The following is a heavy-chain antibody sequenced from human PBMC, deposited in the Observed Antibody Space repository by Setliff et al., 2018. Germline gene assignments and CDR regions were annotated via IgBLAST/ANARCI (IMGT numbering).Heavy chain of an antibody. CDR1: GYTFTSYG. D-gene: IGHD6-6*01. Sequence: ASVKVPCKASGYTFTSYGISWVRQAPGQGLGWMGWISAYNGNTNYAQKLQGRVTMTTDTSTSTAYMELRSLGSDDTAVYYCARDFPPLYSSSFSDAFDIWGQGTMVTVSS. CDR3: ARDFPPLYSSSFSDAFDI. J-gene: IGHJ3*02. CDR2: ISAYNGNT. V-gene: IGHV1-18*01.